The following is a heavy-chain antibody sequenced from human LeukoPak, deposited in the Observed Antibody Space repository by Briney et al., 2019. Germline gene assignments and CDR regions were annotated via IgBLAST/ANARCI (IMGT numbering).Heavy chain of an antibody. D-gene: IGHD3-9*01. CDR2: IIPILGIA. CDR1: GYTFTSYF. CDR3: VPGDVWYAPGDGKRYLDY. Sequence: ASVKVSCKASGYTFTSYFIHWVRQAPGQGLEWMGRIIPILGIANYAQKFQGRVTITADKSTSTAYMELSSLRSGDTAVYYCVPGDVWYAPGDGKRYLDYWGQGTLVTVSS. J-gene: IGHJ4*02. V-gene: IGHV1-69*02.